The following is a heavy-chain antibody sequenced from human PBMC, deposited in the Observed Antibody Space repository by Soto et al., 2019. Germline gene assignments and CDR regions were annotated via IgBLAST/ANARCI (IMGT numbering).Heavy chain of an antibody. CDR1: GFTFSSYS. V-gene: IGHV3-21*01. Sequence: EVQLVESGGGLVKPGGSLRLSCAASGFTFSSYSMNWVRQAPGKGLEWVSSISSSSSYIYYADSVKGRFTISRDNAKNSLYLQMNSLRAEDTAVYYCARGPRAVAGTRWFDPWGQGTLVTGSS. CDR3: ARGPRAVAGTRWFDP. D-gene: IGHD6-19*01. CDR2: ISSSSSYI. J-gene: IGHJ5*02.